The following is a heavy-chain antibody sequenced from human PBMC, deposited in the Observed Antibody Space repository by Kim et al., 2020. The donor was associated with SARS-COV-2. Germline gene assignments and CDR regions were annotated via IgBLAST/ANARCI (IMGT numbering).Heavy chain of an antibody. J-gene: IGHJ4*02. V-gene: IGHV1-46*01. Sequence: ASVKVSCKASGYTFTSYYMHWVRQAPGQGLEWMGIINPSGGSTSYAQKFQGRVTMTRDTSTSTVYMELSSLRSEDTAVYYCARAWGARSLWFGELFFDYWGQGTLVTVSS. D-gene: IGHD3-10*01. CDR3: ARAWGARSLWFGELFFDY. CDR2: INPSGGST. CDR1: GYTFTSYY.